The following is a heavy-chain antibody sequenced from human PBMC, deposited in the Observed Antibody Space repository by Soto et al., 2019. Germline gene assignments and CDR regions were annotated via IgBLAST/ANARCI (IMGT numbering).Heavy chain of an antibody. V-gene: IGHV4-34*01. J-gene: IGHJ2*01. CDR3: ARLASGWQYYYFDF. CDR2: INHSGST. Sequence: QVQLQQWGAGLLKPSETQSLTCAVYGGSFSPYFWSWIRQPPGKGLEWIGEINHSGSTNYNPSLTRRATLSVDTSKNQVSLKLTSVTAADTAVYYCARLASGWQYYYFDFWGRGTPVTVSS. D-gene: IGHD6-19*01. CDR1: GGSFSPYF.